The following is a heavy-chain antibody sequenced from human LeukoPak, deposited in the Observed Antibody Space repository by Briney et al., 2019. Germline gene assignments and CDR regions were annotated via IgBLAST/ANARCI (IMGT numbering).Heavy chain of an antibody. CDR2: ISYDGSNK. CDR3: AIRGPPY. J-gene: IGHJ4*02. V-gene: IGHV3-30-3*01. Sequence: XHXVRQAPGKGLEWVAVISYDGSNKYYADSVKGRFTISRDNAKNSLYLQMNSLRAEDTAVYYCAIRGPPYWGQGTLVTVSS.